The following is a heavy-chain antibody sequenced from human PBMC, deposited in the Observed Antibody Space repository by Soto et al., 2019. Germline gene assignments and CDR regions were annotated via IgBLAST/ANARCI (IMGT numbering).Heavy chain of an antibody. J-gene: IGHJ5*02. CDR3: ARGVSYCSSTSCNYNWFDP. D-gene: IGHD2-2*01. V-gene: IGHV1-2*04. CDR2: INPNSGGT. Sequence: ASVKVSCKASGYTFTGYYMYWVRQAPGQGLEWMGWINPNSGGTNYAQKFQGWVTMTRDTSISTAYMELSRLRSDDTAVHYCARGVSYCSSTSCNYNWFDPWGQGTLVTVSS. CDR1: GYTFTGYY.